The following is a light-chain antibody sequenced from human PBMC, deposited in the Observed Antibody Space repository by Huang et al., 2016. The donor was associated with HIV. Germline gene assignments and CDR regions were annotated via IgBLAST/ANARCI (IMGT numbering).Light chain of an antibody. J-gene: IGKJ4*01. Sequence: QLTQSPSSLSASVGDRVTITCRESQVISNTLAWYQQKPGKAPKLLIYDASSLQTGAPSRFSGSGSGTDFTLTISSLQPEDCATYYCQQFNHYPLTFGGGTRVEIE. CDR3: QQFNHYPLT. V-gene: IGKV1D-13*01. CDR2: DAS. CDR1: QVISNT.